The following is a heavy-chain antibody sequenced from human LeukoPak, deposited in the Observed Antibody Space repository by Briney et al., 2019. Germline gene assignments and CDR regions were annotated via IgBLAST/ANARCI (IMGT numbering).Heavy chain of an antibody. Sequence: ASVKVSCKASGYSFTSYDINWVRQATGQGLEWMGWMNPNRGDTGYAQKFQGRVTITRNTSISTAYMELSSLKSDDTAVYYCARDPGHDTSNYGGLDFWGQGTLVTVSS. CDR2: MNPNRGDT. J-gene: IGHJ4*02. D-gene: IGHD4-11*01. V-gene: IGHV1-8*03. CDR1: GYSFTSYD. CDR3: ARDPGHDTSNYGGLDF.